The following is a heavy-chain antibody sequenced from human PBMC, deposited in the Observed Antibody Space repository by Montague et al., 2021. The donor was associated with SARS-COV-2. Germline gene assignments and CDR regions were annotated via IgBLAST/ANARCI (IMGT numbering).Heavy chain of an antibody. D-gene: IGHD1-26*01. V-gene: IGHV2-5*02. Sequence: PALVKPTQTLTLTCTFSGFSLSTSGVGVGWIRQPPGKALEWLALIYWDDDKRYSPSLKSRLTITKDTSKSQVVLTMTNMDPVDTATYYCAHRRGLLLSDAFDIWGQGTMVTVSS. CDR2: IYWDDDK. CDR1: GFSLSTSGVG. CDR3: AHRRGLLLSDAFDI. J-gene: IGHJ3*02.